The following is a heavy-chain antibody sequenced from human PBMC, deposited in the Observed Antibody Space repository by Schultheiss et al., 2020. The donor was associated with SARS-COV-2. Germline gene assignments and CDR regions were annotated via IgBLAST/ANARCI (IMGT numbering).Heavy chain of an antibody. D-gene: IGHD1-26*01. V-gene: IGHV5-51*01. CDR2: IYPGDSDT. CDR1: GYSFTNYW. CDR3: ESGRGVGGTWRDY. J-gene: IGHJ4*02. Sequence: GESLKISCKGSGYSFTNYWIAWVRQMPGKGLESMGSIYPGDSDTRYSPSFQGQVTISADKSISTAYLQWSSLKASDTAMYYCESGRGVGGTWRDYWGQGTLVTGSS.